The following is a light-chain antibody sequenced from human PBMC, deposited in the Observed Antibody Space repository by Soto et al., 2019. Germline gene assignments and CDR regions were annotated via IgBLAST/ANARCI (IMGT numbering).Light chain of an antibody. Sequence: SYELTQAPSLSVSPGQTARITCSGDALPKKFAYWYQQKSGQAPVLVIYEDSKRPSGIPERFFGSSSGTMATLTISGAQVEDVADYYCYSTDSSGYLGVFGGGTKLTVL. CDR3: YSTDSSGYLGV. J-gene: IGLJ2*01. CDR2: EDS. CDR1: ALPKKF. V-gene: IGLV3-10*01.